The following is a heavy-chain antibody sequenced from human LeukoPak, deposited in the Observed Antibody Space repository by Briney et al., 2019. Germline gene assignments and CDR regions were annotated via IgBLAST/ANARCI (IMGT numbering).Heavy chain of an antibody. J-gene: IGHJ6*02. Sequence: GESLKISCKGSGYTFTSYWIGWVRQVSGKGLEWMGNIYPGDSDTRYSPSFQGQVTISADRSISTAYLQWSSLKASDTAMYYCARVTTAGTSTYGMDVWGQGTTVTVSS. CDR3: ARVTTAGTSTYGMDV. CDR2: IYPGDSDT. V-gene: IGHV5-51*01. CDR1: GYTFTSYW. D-gene: IGHD6-13*01.